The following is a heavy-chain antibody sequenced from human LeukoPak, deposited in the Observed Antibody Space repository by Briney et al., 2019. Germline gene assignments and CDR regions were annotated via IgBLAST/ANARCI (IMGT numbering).Heavy chain of an antibody. V-gene: IGHV1-18*01. CDR1: GYTFISYG. CDR2: ISAYNANT. CDR3: ARDPSAWYYYDSSGYYYPY. J-gene: IGHJ4*02. Sequence: ASVKVSCKASGYTFISYGINWVRQAPGQGLEWMGWISAYNANTKYAQELQGRVTMTTDTATNTAYMELRSLRSDDTAVYYCARDPSAWYYYDSSGYYYPYWGQGNLVTVSS. D-gene: IGHD3-22*01.